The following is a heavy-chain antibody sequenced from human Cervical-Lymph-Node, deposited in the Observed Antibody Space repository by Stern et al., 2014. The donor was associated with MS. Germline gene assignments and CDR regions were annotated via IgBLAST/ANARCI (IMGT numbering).Heavy chain of an antibody. CDR2: IFPGGSDI. V-gene: IGHV5-51*01. Sequence: EVQLGESGPEVKSPGESLKISCQASGYTFTSYWIGWVRQMPGKGLEWIAIIFPGGSDIRYSPSFQGQVTISADKSSSTAYLQWNNLKASDTAIYYCARQRYFDYWGQGTLVTVSS. J-gene: IGHJ4*02. CDR1: GYTFTSYW. CDR3: ARQRYFDY.